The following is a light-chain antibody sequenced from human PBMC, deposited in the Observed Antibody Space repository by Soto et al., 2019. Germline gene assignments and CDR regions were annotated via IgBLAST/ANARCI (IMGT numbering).Light chain of an antibody. V-gene: IGLV2-14*01. J-gene: IGLJ2*01. Sequence: QSVLTQPASVSGSPGQSITISCTGTSSDIGTYNYVSWYQQHPGKAPKLIIYEVTNRPSGVSDRFSGSKSGNTASLTISGLQAEYEAVFYCSSYTTSSTLVFFGGGTKLTVL. CDR1: SSDIGTYNY. CDR2: EVT. CDR3: SSYTTSSTLVF.